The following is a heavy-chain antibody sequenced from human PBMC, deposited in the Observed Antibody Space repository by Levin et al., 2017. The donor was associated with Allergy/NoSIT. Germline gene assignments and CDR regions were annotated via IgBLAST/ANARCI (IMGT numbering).Heavy chain of an antibody. CDR1: GFTFRSYS. CDR2: ISSSSSTI. CDR3: ARIYCTSTSCYDGVDY. J-gene: IGHJ4*02. V-gene: IGHV3-48*01. Sequence: LSLTCAASGFTFRSYSMNWVRPAPGKGLEWVSYISSSSSTIYYADSVKGRFTISRDNAKNSLYLQMNSLRAEDTAVYYCARIYCTSTSCYDGVDYWGQGTLVTVSS. D-gene: IGHD2-2*01.